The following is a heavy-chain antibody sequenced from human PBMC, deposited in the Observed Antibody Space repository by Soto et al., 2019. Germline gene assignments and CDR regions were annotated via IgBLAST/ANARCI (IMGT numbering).Heavy chain of an antibody. V-gene: IGHV3-23*01. CDR2: VSGHSRSI. CDR3: AKTNPSSAHTSGWNDWFDP. J-gene: IGHJ5*02. CDR1: GFTLSNYA. D-gene: IGHD6-19*01. Sequence: DVQLLESGGGLVQPGGSLRLTCAASGFTLSNYAMSWVRQAPGKGLEWVSVVSGHSRSIYYADSVRGRFTISRDNSKNTLYLQMTSLRVEDTAVYHCAKTNPSSAHTSGWNDWFDPWGQGTLVTVSS.